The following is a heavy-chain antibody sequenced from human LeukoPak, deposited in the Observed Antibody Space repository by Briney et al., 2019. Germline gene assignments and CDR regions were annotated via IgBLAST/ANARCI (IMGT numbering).Heavy chain of an antibody. CDR2: ISSSGSTI. V-gene: IGHV3-48*03. CDR1: GFIFSSYE. D-gene: IGHD5-18*01. CDR3: ARDDSYGLDY. Sequence: GGSLRLSCAASGFIFSSYEMNWVRQAPGKGLEWVSYISSSGSTIYYADSVKGRFTVSRDNAKNSLYLQMNSLRAEDTAVYYCARDDSYGLDYWGQGTLVTVSS. J-gene: IGHJ4*02.